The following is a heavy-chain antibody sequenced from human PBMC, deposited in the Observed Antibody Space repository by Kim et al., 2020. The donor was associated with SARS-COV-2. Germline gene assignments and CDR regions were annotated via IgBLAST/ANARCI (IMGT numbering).Heavy chain of an antibody. Sequence: GGSLRLSCSASGFTFSSYAMHWVRQAPGKGLEYVSAISSNGGSTYYADSVKGRFTISRDNSKNTLYLQMSSLRAEDTAVYYCVNVATSSSWSFDYWGQGTLVTVSS. D-gene: IGHD6-13*01. CDR1: GFTFSSYA. V-gene: IGHV3-64D*09. CDR2: ISSNGGST. J-gene: IGHJ4*02. CDR3: VNVATSSSWSFDY.